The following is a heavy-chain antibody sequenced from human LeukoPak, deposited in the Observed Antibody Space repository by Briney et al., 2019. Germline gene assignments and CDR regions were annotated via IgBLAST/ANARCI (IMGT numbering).Heavy chain of an antibody. CDR3: ARNSRVASTSGLNY. CDR1: GGTFSSYP. CDR2: ITPIFGVA. J-gene: IGHJ4*02. D-gene: IGHD4-23*01. V-gene: IGHV1-69*13. Sequence: ASVKLSCKASGGTFSSYPFTWVRQAPGQGLEWMGEITPIFGVANYAQTFQGRVTITADESTSTVFMELSSLRSDDTAFYYCARNSRVASTSGLNYWGQGTLVTVSS.